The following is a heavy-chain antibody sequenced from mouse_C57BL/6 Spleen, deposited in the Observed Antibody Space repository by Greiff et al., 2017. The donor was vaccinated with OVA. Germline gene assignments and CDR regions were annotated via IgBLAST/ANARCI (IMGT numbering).Heavy chain of an antibody. Sequence: VQLQQSGAELVKPGASVKISCKASGYAFSSYWMNWVKQRPGKGLEWIGQIYPGDGDTNYNGKFKGKATLTADKSSSTAYMQLSSLTSEDSAVYFCAREGATMVRNWYFDVWGTGTTVTVSS. D-gene: IGHD2-2*01. CDR3: AREGATMVRNWYFDV. CDR2: IYPGDGDT. V-gene: IGHV1-80*01. J-gene: IGHJ1*03. CDR1: GYAFSSYW.